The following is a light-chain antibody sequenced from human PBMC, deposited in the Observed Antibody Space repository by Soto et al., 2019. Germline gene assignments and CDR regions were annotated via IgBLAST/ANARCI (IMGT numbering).Light chain of an antibody. CDR1: RSDVGNYNF. V-gene: IGLV2-23*02. CDR2: EVT. CDR3: CSYAGSNILI. Sequence: QSALTQPASVSGSPGQSITISCTGTRSDVGNYNFVSWYQQHPGKAPKIMIYEVTKRPSGVSNRFSGSKSGNTASLTISGLQAEDEADYYCCSYAGSNILIFGGGTQLTVL. J-gene: IGLJ2*01.